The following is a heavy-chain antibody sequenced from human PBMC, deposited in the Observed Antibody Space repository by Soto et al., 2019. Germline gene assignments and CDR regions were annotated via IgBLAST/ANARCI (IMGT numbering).Heavy chain of an antibody. J-gene: IGHJ6*02. D-gene: IGHD3-9*01. CDR3: ARGDDWLLEDYYYYGMDV. V-gene: IGHV4-34*01. Sequence: SETQSLTCAVYGGSFSGYYWSWIRQPPGKGLEWIGEINHSGSTNYNPSLKSRVTISVDTSKNQFSLKLSSVTAADTAVYYCARGDDWLLEDYYYYGMDVWGQGTTVTVSS. CDR2: INHSGST. CDR1: GGSFSGYY.